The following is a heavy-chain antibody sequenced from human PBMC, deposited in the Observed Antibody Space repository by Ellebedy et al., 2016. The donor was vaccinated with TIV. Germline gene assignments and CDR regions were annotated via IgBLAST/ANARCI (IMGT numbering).Heavy chain of an antibody. D-gene: IGHD2-21*02. CDR2: ISYSGST. J-gene: IGHJ5*02. CDR3: ARDAYCGVDCRMGGWFDP. V-gene: IGHV4-31*02. CDR1: Y. Sequence: YWIGWVRQMPGKGLEWIGYISYSGSTYYSPSLKSRVTISVDTSKNQFSLKLSSVTAADTAVYYCARDAYCGVDCRMGGWFDPWGQGILVTVSS.